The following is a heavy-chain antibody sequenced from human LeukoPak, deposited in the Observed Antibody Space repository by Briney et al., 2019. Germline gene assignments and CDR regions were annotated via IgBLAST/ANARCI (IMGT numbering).Heavy chain of an antibody. J-gene: IGHJ6*03. Sequence: PGGSLRLSCAASGFIFSSYGMHWVRQAPGKGLEWVAFIRYDESNKYYADPVKGRFTISRDNSKNTLYLQMNSLRVEDTAVYYCAKDHGYSQIVDYYYMDVWGKGTTVTVSS. V-gene: IGHV3-30*02. D-gene: IGHD5-18*01. CDR2: IRYDESNK. CDR3: AKDHGYSQIVDYYYMDV. CDR1: GFIFSSYG.